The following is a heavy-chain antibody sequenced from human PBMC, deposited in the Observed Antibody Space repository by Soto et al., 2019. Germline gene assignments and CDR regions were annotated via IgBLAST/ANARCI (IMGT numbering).Heavy chain of an antibody. D-gene: IGHD3-9*01. V-gene: IGHV1-46*01. CDR2: INPSGGST. Sequence: XSVKVSCKASGYTFTSYYMHWVRQAPGQGLEWMGIINPSGGSTSYAQKFQGRVTMTRDTSTSTVYMELSSLRSEDTAVYYCAREGGGNTGILTGYYVSWGQGTLVTVSS. CDR1: GYTFTSYY. J-gene: IGHJ5*02. CDR3: AREGGGNTGILTGYYVS.